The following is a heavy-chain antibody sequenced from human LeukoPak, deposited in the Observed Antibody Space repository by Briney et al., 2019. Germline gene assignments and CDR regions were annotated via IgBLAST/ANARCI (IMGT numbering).Heavy chain of an antibody. CDR3: AKNRLYYYYYYGMDV. CDR2: ISYDGSNK. J-gene: IGHJ6*02. CDR1: GFTFSSYG. V-gene: IGHV3-30*18. Sequence: GGSLRLSCAASGFTFSSYGMHWVRQAPGKGLEWVAVISYDGSNKYYADSVKGRFTISRDNSKNTLYLQMNSLRAEDTAVYYCAKNRLYYYYYYGMDVWAKGPRSPSP. D-gene: IGHD1-14*01.